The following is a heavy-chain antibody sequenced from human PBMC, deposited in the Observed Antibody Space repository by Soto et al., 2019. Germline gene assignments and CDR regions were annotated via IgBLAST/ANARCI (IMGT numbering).Heavy chain of an antibody. Sequence: PXESLKISCKGCGYSFASYWIGWVRQMPGKGLEWMGIIYPGDSDTRYSPSFQGQVTISADKSISTAYLQWSSLKASDTAMYYCARRGRLGARYYYYGMDVWGQGSTVTVSS. J-gene: IGHJ6*02. CDR3: ARRGRLGARYYYYGMDV. V-gene: IGHV5-51*01. CDR2: IYPGDSDT. D-gene: IGHD3-10*01. CDR1: GYSFASYW.